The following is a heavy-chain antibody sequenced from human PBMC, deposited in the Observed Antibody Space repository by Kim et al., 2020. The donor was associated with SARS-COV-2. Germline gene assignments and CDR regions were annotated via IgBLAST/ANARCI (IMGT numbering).Heavy chain of an antibody. Sequence: SETLSLTCTVSGGSISSYYWSWIRQPPGKGLEWIGYIYYSGSTNYNPSLKSRVTISVDTSKNQFSLKLSSVTAADTAVYYCARTDYYDSSGYSRGWFDPWGQGTLVTVSS. CDR1: GGSISSYY. CDR2: IYYSGST. D-gene: IGHD3-22*01. J-gene: IGHJ5*02. V-gene: IGHV4-59*08. CDR3: ARTDYYDSSGYSRGWFDP.